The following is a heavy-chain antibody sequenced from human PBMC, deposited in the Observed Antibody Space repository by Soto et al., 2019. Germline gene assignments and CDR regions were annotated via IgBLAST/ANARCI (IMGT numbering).Heavy chain of an antibody. V-gene: IGHV4-31*03. D-gene: IGHD5-12*01. CDR2: IYYSGST. J-gene: IGHJ6*02. CDR3: AREMATMNYHYYGMDV. CDR1: GGSISSGGYY. Sequence: PSETLSLTCTVSGGSISSGGYYWSWIRQHPGKGLEWIGYIYYSGSTYYNPSLKSRVTISVDTSKNQFSLKLSSVTAADTAVYYCAREMATMNYHYYGMDVWGQGTTVTVSS.